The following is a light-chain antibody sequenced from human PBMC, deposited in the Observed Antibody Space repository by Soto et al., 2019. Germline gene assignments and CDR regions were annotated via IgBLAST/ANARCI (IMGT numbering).Light chain of an antibody. Sequence: EIVMTQSPATLSVSPGERATLSCRASQSVNSNLVGYQQKPGQAPRLLIYGASTRATGIPVRFSGSGYVTEFTLTINSLQSELVAVYYCQKYKNWLWTFGQGSKVEIK. J-gene: IGKJ1*01. CDR2: GAS. V-gene: IGKV3-15*01. CDR1: QSVNSN. CDR3: QKYKNWLWT.